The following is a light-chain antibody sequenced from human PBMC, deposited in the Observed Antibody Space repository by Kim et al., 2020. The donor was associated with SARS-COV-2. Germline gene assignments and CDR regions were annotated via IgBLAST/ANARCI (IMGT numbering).Light chain of an antibody. CDR2: QDT. CDR1: RLGHKY. V-gene: IGLV3-1*01. CDR3: QVWGSTTTV. J-gene: IGLJ2*01. Sequence: SYELTQPPSVSVSPGQTASITCSGDRLGHKYVCWYRHKPGQSPEVVIYQDTQRPSGIPERFSGSNSGNTATLTISGTQGVDEADYYCQVWGSTTTVFGGG.